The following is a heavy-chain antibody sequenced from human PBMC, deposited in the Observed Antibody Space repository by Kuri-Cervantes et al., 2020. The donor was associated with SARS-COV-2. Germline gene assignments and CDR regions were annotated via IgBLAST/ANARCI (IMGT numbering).Heavy chain of an antibody. CDR2: IYYSGST. D-gene: IGHD6-19*01. J-gene: IGHJ6*02. V-gene: IGHV4-59*01. CDR1: GGSSSGYY. CDR3: AREGSGWYGEDYYYYGMDV. Sequence: SETLSLTCAVYGGSSSGYYWSWIRQPPGKGLEWIGYIYYSGSTNYNPSLKSRVTISVDTSKNQFSLKLSSVTAADTAVYYCAREGSGWYGEDYYYYGMDVWGQGTTVTVSS.